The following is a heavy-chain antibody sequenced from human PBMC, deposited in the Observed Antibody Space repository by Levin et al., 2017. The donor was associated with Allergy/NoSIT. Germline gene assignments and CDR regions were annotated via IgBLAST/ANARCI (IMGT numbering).Heavy chain of an antibody. CDR1: GDFFSSYA. CDR2: IISIFRTA. Sequence: PGESLKISCKASGDFFSSYAFTWVRQAPGQGLEWMGGIISIFRTANYAQKFQDRVTITADESTNTVYMELSGLRSEDTAVYYCARGLGGSYLYYFDYWGQGTLVTVSS. J-gene: IGHJ4*02. V-gene: IGHV1-69*01. CDR3: ARGLGGSYLYYFDY. D-gene: IGHD1-26*01.